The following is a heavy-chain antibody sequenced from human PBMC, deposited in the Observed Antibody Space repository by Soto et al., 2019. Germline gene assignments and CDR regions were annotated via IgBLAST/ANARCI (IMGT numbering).Heavy chain of an antibody. CDR3: ARGGNYYFDH. D-gene: IGHD1-1*01. Sequence: EVQLVESGGGLVQPGGSLRLSCVASGFTFSSHWMSWVRQGPEKGLEWVANIKEDGSEEYYVDSVKGRFTISRDNAKNSLFLQMDSLRVEDMAVYDCARGGNYYFDHWGQGTLVTVSS. V-gene: IGHV3-7*01. CDR2: IKEDGSEE. J-gene: IGHJ4*02. CDR1: GFTFSSHW.